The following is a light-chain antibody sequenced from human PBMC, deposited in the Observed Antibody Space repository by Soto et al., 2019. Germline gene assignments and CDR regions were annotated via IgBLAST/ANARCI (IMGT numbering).Light chain of an antibody. Sequence: EIVMTQSPATLSVSPGERVTLSCRASQSVSTKLAWYQHKPGQAPRLLIYGASTRATGIPARFSGSGSGTEFTLTISSLQSEDFAVYYCQQYNNWPPMYTFGQGTKLEIK. V-gene: IGKV3-15*01. J-gene: IGKJ2*01. CDR2: GAS. CDR3: QQYNNWPPMYT. CDR1: QSVSTK.